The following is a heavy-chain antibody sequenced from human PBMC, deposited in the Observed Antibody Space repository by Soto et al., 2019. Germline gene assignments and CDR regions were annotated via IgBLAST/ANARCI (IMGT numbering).Heavy chain of an antibody. CDR3: AREVQVHTPAFAY. CDR1: GGTFNTYA. V-gene: IGHV1-69*19. J-gene: IGHJ4*02. Sequence: QGQLVQSGAEMKKPGSSVKVSCQSSGGTFNTYAMNWVRQAPGQGPEWMGDISPMFGAANYAPKFQGRVTSTADESTGTSYMQLSSLTSDDTALYFWAREVQVHTPAFAYWGQGTLVTVSS. CDR2: ISPMFGAA. D-gene: IGHD3-10*01.